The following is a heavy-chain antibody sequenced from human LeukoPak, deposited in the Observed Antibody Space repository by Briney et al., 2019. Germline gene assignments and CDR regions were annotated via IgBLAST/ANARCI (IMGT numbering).Heavy chain of an antibody. CDR2: INPSGGST. D-gene: IGHD5-18*01. Sequence: ASVKVSCKASGYTFTSYYMHCVRQAPGQGPEWMGIINPSGGSTSYAQKFQGRVTMTTDTSTSTVYMELSSLRSEDTAVYYCARDRVGDTHGYYYGMDVWGQGTTVTVSS. CDR3: ARDRVGDTHGYYYGMDV. J-gene: IGHJ6*02. V-gene: IGHV1-46*01. CDR1: GYTFTSYY.